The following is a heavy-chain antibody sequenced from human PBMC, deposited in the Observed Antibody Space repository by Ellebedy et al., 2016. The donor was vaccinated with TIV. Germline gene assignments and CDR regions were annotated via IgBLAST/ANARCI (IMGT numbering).Heavy chain of an antibody. D-gene: IGHD1-26*01. CDR2: IYSGGST. V-gene: IGHV3-53*01. J-gene: IGHJ4*02. CDR1: GFTVSSNY. CDR3: ARDRKWELIPFDY. Sequence: GGSLRLSCAASGFTVSSNYMSWVRQAPGKGLEWVSVIYSGGSTYYADSVKGRFTISRDNSKNTLYLQMNSLRAEDTAVYYCARDRKWELIPFDYWGQGTLVTVSS.